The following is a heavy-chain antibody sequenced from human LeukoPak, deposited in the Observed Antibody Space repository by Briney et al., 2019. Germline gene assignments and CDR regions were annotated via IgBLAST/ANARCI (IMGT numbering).Heavy chain of an antibody. J-gene: IGHJ4*02. V-gene: IGHV3-66*01. CDR2: IYSGGNT. CDR1: GFTVSRNY. D-gene: IGHD3-22*01. Sequence: GGSLGLSCAASGFTVSRNYMIWVRQAPGKGLEWVSLIYSGGNTYYADSVKGRFTISRDSSKNTLYLQMNSLRAEDTAVYYCARAHDSGYYYGFDYWGQGTLVTVSS. CDR3: ARAHDSGYYYGFDY.